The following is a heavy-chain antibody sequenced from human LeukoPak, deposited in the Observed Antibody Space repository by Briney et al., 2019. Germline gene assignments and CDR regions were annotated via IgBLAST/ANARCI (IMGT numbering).Heavy chain of an antibody. Sequence: GGSLRLSCVGSGFTFRSHAMSWVRQAPEKGLEFVSGIYENGGTTYYADSVKGRFTISRDSSKNTLYLQMNSLRAEDTAVYYCARTRCSSTSCGYYYYYYGVDVWGQGTTVTVSS. CDR1: GFTFRSHA. J-gene: IGHJ6*02. V-gene: IGHV3-23*01. CDR2: IYENGGTT. D-gene: IGHD2-2*01. CDR3: ARTRCSSTSCGYYYYYYGVDV.